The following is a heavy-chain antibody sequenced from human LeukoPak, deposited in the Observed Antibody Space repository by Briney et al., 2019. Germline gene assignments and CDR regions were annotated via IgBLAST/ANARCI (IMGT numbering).Heavy chain of an antibody. Sequence: PSETLSLTCTVPGGSISSGSYYWSWIRQPAGKGLEWIGRIYTSGSTNYNPSLKSRVTISVDTSKNQFSLKLSSVTAADTAVYYCARDGRGVAGILNHHYYYYMDVWGKGTTVTISS. CDR3: ARDGRGVAGILNHHYYYYMDV. CDR2: IYTSGST. D-gene: IGHD6-19*01. J-gene: IGHJ6*03. V-gene: IGHV4-61*02. CDR1: GGSISSGSYY.